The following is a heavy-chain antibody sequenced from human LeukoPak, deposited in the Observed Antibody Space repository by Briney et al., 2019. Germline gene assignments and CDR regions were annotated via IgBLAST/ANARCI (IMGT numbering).Heavy chain of an antibody. CDR1: GYSFTSYW. D-gene: IGHD2-15*01. J-gene: IGHJ6*02. V-gene: IGHV5-51*01. CDR3: ARLCPATSSHYYYGMDV. CDR2: IYPGDSDT. Sequence: GESLKISCKGSGYSFTSYWIGWVRQMPGKGLEWMGIIYPGDSDTRYSPSFQGQVTISADKSISTAYLQWSSLKASDTAMYYCARLCPATSSHYYYGMDVWGQGTTVTVS.